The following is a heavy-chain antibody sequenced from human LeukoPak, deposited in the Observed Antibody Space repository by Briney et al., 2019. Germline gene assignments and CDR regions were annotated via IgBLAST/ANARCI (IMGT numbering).Heavy chain of an antibody. Sequence: GRSLRLSCAASGFTFSSYGMHWVRQAPGKGLEWVAVTWYDGSNKFYADSVKGRFTISRDNSKNTLSLEMNSLRAEDTAVYYCARGVGHYYYYMDVWGKGTTVTVSS. D-gene: IGHD1-26*01. J-gene: IGHJ6*03. CDR1: GFTFSSYG. V-gene: IGHV3-33*01. CDR3: ARGVGHYYYYMDV. CDR2: TWYDGSNK.